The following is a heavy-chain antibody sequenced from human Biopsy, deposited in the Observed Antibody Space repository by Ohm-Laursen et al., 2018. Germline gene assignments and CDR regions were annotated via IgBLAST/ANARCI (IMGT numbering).Heavy chain of an antibody. CDR3: ARDSPSYADYPFDY. D-gene: IGHD4-17*01. J-gene: IGHJ4*02. CDR2: IYYSGTT. V-gene: IGHV4-59*12. Sequence: GTLSLTCTVSGGSISSYYWNWIRQPPGKGLEWIGYIYYSGTTDYSPSLRSRVTMSLGTSKNQFSLRLRSVTAADTAVYYCARDSPSYADYPFDYWGQGTLVTVSS. CDR1: GGSISSYY.